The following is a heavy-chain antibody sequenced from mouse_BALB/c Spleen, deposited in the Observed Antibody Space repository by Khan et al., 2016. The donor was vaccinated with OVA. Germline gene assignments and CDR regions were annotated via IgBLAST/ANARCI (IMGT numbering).Heavy chain of an antibody. CDR2: INPSTGYT. J-gene: IGHJ2*01. D-gene: IGHD1-1*01. V-gene: IGHV1-7*01. CDR1: GYTFINYW. CDR3: ARRGLRWDLDY. Sequence: QVQLQQPGAELAKPGASVKMSCKASGYTFINYWILWVKQRPGQGLEWIGYINPSTGYTEYNQNFKDKATLTADKSSSTAYMQLSSLTSEASAVYYCARRGLRWDLDYWGKGTTLTVSS.